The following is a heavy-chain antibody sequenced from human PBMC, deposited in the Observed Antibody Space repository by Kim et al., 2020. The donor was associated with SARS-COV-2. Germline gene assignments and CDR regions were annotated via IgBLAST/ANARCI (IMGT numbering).Heavy chain of an antibody. CDR3: ARHDQYYYDSSGYGTGGMDV. J-gene: IGHJ6*02. CDR1: GGSISSSSYY. CDR2: IYYSGST. V-gene: IGHV4-39*01. D-gene: IGHD3-22*01. Sequence: SETLSLTCTVSGGSISSSSYYWGWIRQPPGKGLEWIGSIYYSGSTYYNPSLKSRVTISVDTSKNQFSLKLSSVTAADTAVYYCARHDQYYYDSSGYGTGGMDVWGQGTTVTVSS.